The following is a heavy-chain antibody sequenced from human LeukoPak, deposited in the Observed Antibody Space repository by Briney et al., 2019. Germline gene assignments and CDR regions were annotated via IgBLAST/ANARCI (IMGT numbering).Heavy chain of an antibody. D-gene: IGHD2-15*01. CDR2: ISSSSSYT. CDR1: GFTFSDYY. V-gene: IGHV3-11*06. Sequence: GGSLRLSCAASGFTFSDYYMSWIQQAPGKGLEWVSYISSSSSYTNYADSVKGRFTISRDNAKNSLYPQMNSLRAEDTAVYYCARDYCSGGSCYSDYWGQGTLVTVSS. J-gene: IGHJ4*02. CDR3: ARDYCSGGSCYSDY.